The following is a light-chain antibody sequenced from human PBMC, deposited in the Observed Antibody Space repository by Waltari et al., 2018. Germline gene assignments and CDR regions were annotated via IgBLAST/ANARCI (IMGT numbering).Light chain of an antibody. CDR2: SNN. J-gene: IGLJ3*02. V-gene: IGLV1-44*01. Sequence: QSVLTQPPSASGTPGQRVTISCSGSSSNIGSNTVNWYHQLPGTAPKLLIDSNNQRPSGVPDRFSGSKSGTSASLAISGLQSEDEADYYCAAWDDSLNGFWVFGGGTKLTVL. CDR3: AAWDDSLNGFWV. CDR1: SSNIGSNT.